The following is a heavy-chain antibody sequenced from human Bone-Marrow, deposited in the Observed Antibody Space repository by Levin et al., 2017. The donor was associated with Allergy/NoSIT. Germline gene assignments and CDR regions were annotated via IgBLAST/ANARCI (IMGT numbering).Heavy chain of an antibody. CDR1: GFTFSSYA. J-gene: IGHJ4*02. CDR3: AKPLEYYYGSGSYFGYYFDY. D-gene: IGHD3-10*01. V-gene: IGHV3-23*01. CDR2: ISGSGGST. Sequence: PGGSLRLSCAASGFTFSSYAMSWVRQAPGKGLEWVSAISGSGGSTYYADSVKGRFTISRDNSKNTLYLQMNSLRAEDTAVYYCAKPLEYYYGSGSYFGYYFDYWGQGTLVTVSS.